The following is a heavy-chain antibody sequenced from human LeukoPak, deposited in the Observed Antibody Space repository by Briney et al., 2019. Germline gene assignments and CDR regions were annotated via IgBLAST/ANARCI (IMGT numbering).Heavy chain of an antibody. CDR3: ARFSAVGTPFFDY. J-gene: IGHJ4*02. Sequence: GGSLRLSCAASGFTFSSYAMSWVRQAPGKGLEWVSAISGSGDNTYSADSVKGRFTISRDNSKNTLYLQMNSLRAEDTAIYYCARFSAVGTPFFDYWGQGTLVTVSS. V-gene: IGHV3-23*01. CDR2: ISGSGDNT. CDR1: GFTFSSYA. D-gene: IGHD6-13*01.